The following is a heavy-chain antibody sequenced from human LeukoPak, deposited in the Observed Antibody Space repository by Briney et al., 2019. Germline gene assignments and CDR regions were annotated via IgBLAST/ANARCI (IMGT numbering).Heavy chain of an antibody. V-gene: IGHV4-30-4*01. CDR3: ARGLVEVVGGYFDP. J-gene: IGHJ2*01. CDR2: IYYSVST. Sequence: SQTLSLTCTVSGGSISSGDYYWSWIRQPPGKGLEWIGYIYYSVSTYYNPSLKSRVTISVDTSKNQFSLKLSSVTAADTAVYYCARGLVEVVGGYFDPWGRGTLVTVSS. D-gene: IGHD2-2*01. CDR1: GGSISSGDYY.